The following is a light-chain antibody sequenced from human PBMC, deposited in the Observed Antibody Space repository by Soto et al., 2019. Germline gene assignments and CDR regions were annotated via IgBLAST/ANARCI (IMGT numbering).Light chain of an antibody. CDR1: SSDVGSYNL. Sequence: QSALIQPASVSGSPGQSITISCTGTSSDVGSYNLVSWYQQHPGKAPKLMIYEGSKRPSGVSNRFSGSKSGNTASLTISGLQAEDEADYYCCSYAGSSPYVFGTGTKLTVL. V-gene: IGLV2-23*01. CDR3: CSYAGSSPYV. J-gene: IGLJ1*01. CDR2: EGS.